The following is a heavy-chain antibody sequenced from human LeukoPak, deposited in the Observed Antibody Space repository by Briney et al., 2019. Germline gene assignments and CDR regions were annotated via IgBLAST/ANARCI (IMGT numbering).Heavy chain of an antibody. CDR3: AAASVLRYFDHPYRFDP. CDR1: GFTFTSSA. J-gene: IGHJ5*02. D-gene: IGHD3-9*01. CDR2: IVVGSGNT. Sequence: SVKVSCKASGFTFTSSAMQWVRQARGQRLEWIGWIVVGSGNTNYAQKFQERVTITRDMSTSTAYMELSSLRSEDTAVYYCAAASVLRYFDHPYRFDPWGQGTLVTVSS. V-gene: IGHV1-58*02.